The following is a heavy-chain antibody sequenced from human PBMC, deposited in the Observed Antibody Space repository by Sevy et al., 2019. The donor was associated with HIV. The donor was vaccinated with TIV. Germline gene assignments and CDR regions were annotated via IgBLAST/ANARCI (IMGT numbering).Heavy chain of an antibody. Sequence: GGSLRLSCAASGFTFSSYWMSWVRQAPGKGLEWVANIKQDGSEKYYVDSVKGRFTISRDNAKNSLYLQMNSLRAEDTAVYYCTTMMRLYGDPNFWYFDLWGRGTLVTVSS. CDR2: IKQDGSEK. CDR1: GFTFSSYW. J-gene: IGHJ2*01. D-gene: IGHD4-17*01. CDR3: TTMMRLYGDPNFWYFDL. V-gene: IGHV3-7*03.